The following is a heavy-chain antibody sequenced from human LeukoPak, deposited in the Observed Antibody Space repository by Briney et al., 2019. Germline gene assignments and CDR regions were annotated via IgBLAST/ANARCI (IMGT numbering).Heavy chain of an antibody. J-gene: IGHJ6*02. D-gene: IGHD4-17*01. CDR3: ARGTVTFYYYFGMDV. CDR1: GFTFSSYA. V-gene: IGHV3-23*01. Sequence: PGGSLRLSCAASGFTFSSYAMTWARQAPGKGLEWVSAISGSGGSTFHADSVKGRFTISRDNSKNTLYLQMNSLRAEDTAVYYCARGTVTFYYYFGMDVWGQGTTVTVSS. CDR2: ISGSGGST.